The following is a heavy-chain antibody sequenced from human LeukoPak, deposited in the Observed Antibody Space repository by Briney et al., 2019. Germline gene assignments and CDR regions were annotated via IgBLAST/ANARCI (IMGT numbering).Heavy chain of an antibody. J-gene: IGHJ3*02. Sequence: SDTLSLPCTVSGGSISSGSYYWSWIRQPAGKGLEWIGRIYTSGSTNYNPSLKSRVTISVDTSKNQFSLKLSSVTAADTAVYYCARDFQQTLAAFDIGGQGTMVTVSS. CDR2: IYTSGST. CDR1: GGSISSGSYY. CDR3: ARDFQQTLAAFDI. D-gene: IGHD6-13*01. V-gene: IGHV4-61*02.